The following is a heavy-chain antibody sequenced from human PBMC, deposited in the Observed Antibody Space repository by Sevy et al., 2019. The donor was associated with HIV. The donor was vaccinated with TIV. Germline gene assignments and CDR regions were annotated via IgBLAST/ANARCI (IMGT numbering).Heavy chain of an antibody. V-gene: IGHV3-21*01. D-gene: IGHD3-10*01. J-gene: IGHJ4*02. CDR2: ICSGSSYI. Sequence: GGSLRLSCAASGFTFSNYFMNWVRQAPGKGLEWVSSICSGSSYIFYADSLKGQFPSSRDNAKNSLYLHMNSLRAEDTAVYYCARGDYYGSLYYFDYWGPGTLVTVAS. CDR1: GFTFSNYF. CDR3: ARGDYYGSLYYFDY.